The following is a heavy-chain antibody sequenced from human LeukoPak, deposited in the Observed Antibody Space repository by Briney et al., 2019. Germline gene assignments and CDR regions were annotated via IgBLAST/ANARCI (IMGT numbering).Heavy chain of an antibody. D-gene: IGHD3-16*02. Sequence: GGSLRLSCAASGFTFSNAWMSWVRQAPGKWLGWVGRIKSKTDGGTTDYAAPVKGRFTISRDDSKNTLYLQMNSLKTEDTAVYYCTTGYDYVWGSYRYDAFDIWGQGTMVTVSS. J-gene: IGHJ3*02. CDR3: TTGYDYVWGSYRYDAFDI. V-gene: IGHV3-15*01. CDR1: GFTFSNAW. CDR2: IKSKTDGGTT.